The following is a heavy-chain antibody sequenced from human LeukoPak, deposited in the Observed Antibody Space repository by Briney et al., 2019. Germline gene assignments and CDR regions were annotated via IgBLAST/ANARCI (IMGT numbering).Heavy chain of an antibody. CDR3: ARASLRYYCYIDF. CDR2: IYTSGNN. Sequence: SETLSLTCAVSVGSISSYYWSRIRQPAGKGLEWVGGIYTSGNNNYNPSLKSRVTMSVNTSKNQFSLKLSPVTAADTAVYYCARASLRYYCYIDFWGKGTTVTVSS. V-gene: IGHV4-59*10. CDR1: VGSISSYY. D-gene: IGHD4-17*01. J-gene: IGHJ6*03.